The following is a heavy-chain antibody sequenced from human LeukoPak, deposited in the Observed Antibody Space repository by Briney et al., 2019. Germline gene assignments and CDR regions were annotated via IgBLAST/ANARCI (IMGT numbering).Heavy chain of an antibody. CDR1: GFTFTNYA. CDR2: ISGSAYIT. J-gene: IGHJ6*03. V-gene: IGHV3-23*01. Sequence: PGGSLRLSCAASGFTFTNYAMSWVRQAPGKGLEWVSAISGSAYITFYADSVKGRFTISRDNSKKTLYLQMNSLRAEDTAVYYCAKNLRFEGNYYYYMEVWGKGTTVTVSS. D-gene: IGHD3-16*01. CDR3: AKNLRFEGNYYYYMEV.